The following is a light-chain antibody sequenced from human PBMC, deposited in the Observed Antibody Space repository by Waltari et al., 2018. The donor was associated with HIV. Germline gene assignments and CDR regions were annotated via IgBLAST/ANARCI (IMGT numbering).Light chain of an antibody. CDR2: GAS. V-gene: IGKV1-39*01. CDR1: QSIHSY. J-gene: IGKJ4*01. CDR3: QQSYSIPLT. Sequence: DIHMTQTLSPLSTLVGDGGTITCRASQSIHSYLNWYQQKPRKAPKLLIYGASSLQSGVPSRFSGSGSGTHFTLTISSLQPEDFATYYCQQSYSIPLTFGGGTTVGIK.